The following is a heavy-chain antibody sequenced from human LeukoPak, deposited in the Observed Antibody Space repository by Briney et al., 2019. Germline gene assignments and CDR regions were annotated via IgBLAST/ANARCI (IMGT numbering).Heavy chain of an antibody. CDR2: IKTKTDGGTT. CDR1: GFTFSNAW. Sequence: GGSLRLSCAASGFTFSNAWMSCVRQAPGKGLEWVGLIKTKTDGGTTDYAAPVRGRFTISRDDSKNTLYLQMNSLRAEDTAVYYCAKVYSRSAWYLFDHWGQGTLVTVSS. D-gene: IGHD6-19*01. CDR3: AKVYSRSAWYLFDH. V-gene: IGHV3-15*01. J-gene: IGHJ4*02.